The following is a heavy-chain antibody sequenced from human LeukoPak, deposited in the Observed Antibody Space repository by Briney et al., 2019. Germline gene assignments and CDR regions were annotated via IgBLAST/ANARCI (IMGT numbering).Heavy chain of an antibody. CDR2: VNGNGGST. V-gene: IGHV3-23*01. D-gene: IGHD3-16*02. Sequence: GGSLRLSCTASGFTFSNYAMTWVRQAPGKGLEWVSGVNGNGGSTSYADSVKGRFTIFRDNSKNTVYLQMNSLRVEDTAVYYCAKSLYGGCDYWGQGTVVTVSS. CDR3: AKSLYGGCDY. J-gene: IGHJ4*02. CDR1: GFTFSNYA.